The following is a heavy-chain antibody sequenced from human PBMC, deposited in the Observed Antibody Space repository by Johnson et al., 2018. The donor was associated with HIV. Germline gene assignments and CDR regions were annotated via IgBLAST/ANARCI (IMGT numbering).Heavy chain of an antibody. Sequence: QVQLVESGGGLVNPGGSLRLSCAASGFTFSDYYMSWISQAPGKGLEWVSYITSSGTTVYYADSVKGRFTISRDNAKNSLYLQMNILTAEDTAVYYCARAPEVRGIDAFDIWGQGTMVTVS. CDR2: ITSSGTTV. J-gene: IGHJ3*02. V-gene: IGHV3-11*04. CDR3: ARAPEVRGIDAFDI. D-gene: IGHD3-10*01. CDR1: GFTFSDYY.